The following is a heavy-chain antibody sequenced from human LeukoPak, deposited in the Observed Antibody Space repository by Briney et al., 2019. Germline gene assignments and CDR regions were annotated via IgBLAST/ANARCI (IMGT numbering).Heavy chain of an antibody. CDR3: ARSYSGYDLLFDY. J-gene: IGHJ4*02. CDR1: GYTFTSYD. CDR2: ISAYNGNT. D-gene: IGHD5-12*01. V-gene: IGHV1-18*04. Sequence: ASVKVSCKASGYTFTSYDISWVRQAPGQGLEWMGWISAYNGNTYYAQKLQDRVTMTTETSTSTAYMELSRLRSDDTAVYYCARSYSGYDLLFDYWGQGTLVTVSS.